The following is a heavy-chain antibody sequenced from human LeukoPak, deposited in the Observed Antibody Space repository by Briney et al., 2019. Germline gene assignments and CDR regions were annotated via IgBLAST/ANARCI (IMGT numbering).Heavy chain of an antibody. CDR1: GYTFTGYY. CDR3: ARDWGGTSMDY. V-gene: IGHV1-46*01. D-gene: IGHD3-16*01. J-gene: IGHJ4*02. Sequence: ASVKVSCKASGYTFTGYYMHWVRQAPGQGLEWMGIINPSGGSTSYAQKFQGRVTMTRDMSTSTVYMELSSLRSEDTAVYYCARDWGGTSMDYWGQGTLVTVSS. CDR2: INPSGGST.